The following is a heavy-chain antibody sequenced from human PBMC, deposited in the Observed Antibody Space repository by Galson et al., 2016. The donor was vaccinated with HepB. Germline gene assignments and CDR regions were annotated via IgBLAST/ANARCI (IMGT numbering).Heavy chain of an antibody. D-gene: IGHD1-26*01. V-gene: IGHV1-18*04. CDR3: ARVGGSYYEFDY. J-gene: IGHJ4*02. Sequence: SVKVSCKASGYTFTSYGITWVRQAPGQGLEWMGWINSYNGNTNYAQRFQGRLTTTTDRSTTTAYMELRSLRSDDTAVYYCARVGGSYYEFDYWGQGTPVTVSS. CDR2: INSYNGNT. CDR1: GYTFTSYG.